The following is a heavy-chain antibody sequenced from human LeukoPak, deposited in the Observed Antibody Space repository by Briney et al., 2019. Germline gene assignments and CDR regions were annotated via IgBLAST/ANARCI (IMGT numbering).Heavy chain of an antibody. V-gene: IGHV3-13*01. CDR3: TRGGYSSSWPRHFDY. Sequence: PGGSLRLSCAASGFTFSSYDMHWVRQATGKGLEWVSAIGTAGDTYYPGSVKGRFTISRENAKNSLYLQMNSLRAGDTAVYYCTRGGYSSSWPRHFDYWGQGTLVTVSS. CDR2: IGTAGDT. J-gene: IGHJ4*02. CDR1: GFTFSSYD. D-gene: IGHD6-13*01.